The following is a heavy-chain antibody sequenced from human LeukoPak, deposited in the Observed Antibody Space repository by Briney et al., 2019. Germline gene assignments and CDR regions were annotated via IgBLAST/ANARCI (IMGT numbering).Heavy chain of an antibody. V-gene: IGHV3-21*01. CDR1: GFTFSSYS. D-gene: IGHD2-2*01. CDR2: ISSSSSYI. J-gene: IGHJ6*03. Sequence: GGSLRLSCAASGFTFSSYSMNWDRQAPGKGLEWVSSISSSSSYIYYADSVKGRFTISRDNAKNSLYLQMNSLRAEDTAVYYCARDPPYCSSTSCFAGYMDVWGKGTTVTVSS. CDR3: ARDPPYCSSTSCFAGYMDV.